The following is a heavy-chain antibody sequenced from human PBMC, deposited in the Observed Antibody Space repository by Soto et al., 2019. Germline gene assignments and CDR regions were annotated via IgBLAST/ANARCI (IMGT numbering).Heavy chain of an antibody. CDR1: GFTFSNAW. D-gene: IGHD6-13*01. V-gene: IGHV3-15*07. CDR2: IKSKTDGGTT. J-gene: IGHJ6*02. Sequence: GGSLRLSCAASGFTFSNAWMNWVRQAPGKGLEWVGRIKSKTDGGTTDYAAPVKGRFTISRDDSKNTLYLQMNSLKTEDTAVYYCTTDSTAYSSSWYAAYYGMDVWGQGTTVTVSS. CDR3: TTDSTAYSSSWYAAYYGMDV.